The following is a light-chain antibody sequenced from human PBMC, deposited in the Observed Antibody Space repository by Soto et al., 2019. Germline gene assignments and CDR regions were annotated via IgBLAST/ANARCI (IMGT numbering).Light chain of an antibody. CDR2: GAS. J-gene: IGKJ1*01. V-gene: IGKV3-15*01. CDR1: QSVSSN. Sequence: EIVMTQSPATLSVSPGERATLSCRASQSVSSNLACYQQKPGQAPRLLIYGASTRATGIPARFSCSGSGTEFTLTISSLQYEDFAVYYCQQYNNWPTFGQGTKVEIK. CDR3: QQYNNWPT.